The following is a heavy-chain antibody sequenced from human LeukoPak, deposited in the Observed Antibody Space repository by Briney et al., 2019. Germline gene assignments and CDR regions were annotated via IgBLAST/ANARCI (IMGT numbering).Heavy chain of an antibody. CDR2: IYPGDSHT. J-gene: IGHJ6*02. D-gene: IGHD3-10*01. CDR1: GYSFTTYW. V-gene: IGHV5-51*01. CDR3: ARHRTTMVREVMDV. Sequence: GESLKISCMGSGYSFTTYWIGWVRQMPGEGLELMGIIYPGDSHTRYSPSFQGQVTISADKSISTAYLQWSSLKASDTAMYYCARHRTTMVREVMDVWGQGTTVTVSS.